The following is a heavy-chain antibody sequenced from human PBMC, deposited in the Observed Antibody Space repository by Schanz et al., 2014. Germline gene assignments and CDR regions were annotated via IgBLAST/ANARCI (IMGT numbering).Heavy chain of an antibody. CDR1: GFNFGSHG. Sequence: QVQLVESGGGVVQPGRSLRLSCVASGFNFGSHGMHWVRQAPGKGLEWVAVISYDGSFKNYADSVRGRITMSRDNSKNTVHLQMSSLRVEDTAVYYCARVDSSGYFFDNWGQGTRVTVSS. CDR2: ISYDGSFK. J-gene: IGHJ4*02. V-gene: IGHV3-33*01. D-gene: IGHD3-22*01. CDR3: ARVDSSGYFFDN.